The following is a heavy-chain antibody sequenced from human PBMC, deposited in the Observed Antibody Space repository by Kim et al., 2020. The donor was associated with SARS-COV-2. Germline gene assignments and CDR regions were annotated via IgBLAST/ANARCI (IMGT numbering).Heavy chain of an antibody. V-gene: IGHV1-18*01. CDR2: ISAYNGNT. Sequence: ASVKVSCKASGYTFTSYGISWVRQAPGQGLEWMGWISAYNGNTNYAQKLQGRVTMTTDTSTSTAYMELRSLRSDDTAVYYCARRAVHTDAYYYYYMDVWGKGTTVTVSS. J-gene: IGHJ6*03. CDR1: GYTFTSYG. CDR3: ARRAVHTDAYYYYYMDV.